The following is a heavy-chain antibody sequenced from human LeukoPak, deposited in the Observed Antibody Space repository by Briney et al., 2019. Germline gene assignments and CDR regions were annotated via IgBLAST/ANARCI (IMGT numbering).Heavy chain of an antibody. CDR3: ARLEHTGTYYRRFDY. D-gene: IGHD1-26*01. CDR1: GDSVSKFY. Sequence: PSETLSLTCTVSGDSVSKFYWTWIRQPPGKGLEWIGYVYYSGSTQYNPSLKSRVTLSEDTSSNQFSLWLDSVTAADTAVYYCARLEHTGTYYRRFDYWGQGTLVTVSS. CDR2: VYYSGST. V-gene: IGHV4-59*08. J-gene: IGHJ4*02.